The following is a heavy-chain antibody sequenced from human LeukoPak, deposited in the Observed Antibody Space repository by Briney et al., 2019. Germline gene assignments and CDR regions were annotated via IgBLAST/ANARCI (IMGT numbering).Heavy chain of an antibody. CDR1: GFTFSSYA. CDR2: ISYDGANK. V-gene: IGHV3-30*04. D-gene: IGHD2-21*01. J-gene: IGHJ4*02. CDR3: ARAYSRTAIDY. Sequence: GRSLRLSCAASGFTFSSYAMHWVRHAPGKGLEWVAVISYDGANKYYADSVKGRFTFSRDNSKSTLYLQMNSLRAEDTAVYYCARAYSRTAIDYWGQGTLVTVSS.